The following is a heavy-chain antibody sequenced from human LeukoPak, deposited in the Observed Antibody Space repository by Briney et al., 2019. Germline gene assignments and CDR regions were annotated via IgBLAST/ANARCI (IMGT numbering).Heavy chain of an antibody. D-gene: IGHD6-13*01. Sequence: SETLSLTCTVSGGSISSYYWSWIRQPPGKGLEWIGYIYYSGSTNYNPSLKSRVTISVDTSKNQFSLKLSSVTAADTAVYYCARDLAAAGLDAFDIWGQGTMVTVSS. CDR2: IYYSGST. CDR3: ARDLAAAGLDAFDI. J-gene: IGHJ3*02. V-gene: IGHV4-59*12. CDR1: GGSISSYY.